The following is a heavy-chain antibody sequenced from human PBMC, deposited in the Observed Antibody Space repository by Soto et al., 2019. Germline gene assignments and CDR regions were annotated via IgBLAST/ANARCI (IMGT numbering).Heavy chain of an antibody. J-gene: IGHJ4*02. Sequence: QVQVVQSGAEVKKPGASVKVSCKASGYTFTSYGISWVRQAPGQGLEWMGWISAYNGNTNYAQKLQGRVTMTTDTSTSTAYMELRSLRSDDTAVYYCARDQPYPSSGSYYVLFDYWGQGTLVTVSS. CDR2: ISAYNGNT. D-gene: IGHD1-26*01. CDR3: ARDQPYPSSGSYYVLFDY. V-gene: IGHV1-18*01. CDR1: GYTFTSYG.